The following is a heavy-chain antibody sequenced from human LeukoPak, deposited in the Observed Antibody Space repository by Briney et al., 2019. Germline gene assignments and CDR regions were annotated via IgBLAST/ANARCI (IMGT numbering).Heavy chain of an antibody. D-gene: IGHD3-9*01. Sequence: ASVKVSCKASGGTFSSYAISWVRQAPGQGLEWMGRIIPIFGIANYAQKFQGRVTITADKSTSTAYMELSSLRSEDTAVYYCARGLLRYFDWFNWFDPWGQGTLVTVSS. CDR2: IIPIFGIA. V-gene: IGHV1-69*04. J-gene: IGHJ5*02. CDR1: GGTFSSYA. CDR3: ARGLLRYFDWFNWFDP.